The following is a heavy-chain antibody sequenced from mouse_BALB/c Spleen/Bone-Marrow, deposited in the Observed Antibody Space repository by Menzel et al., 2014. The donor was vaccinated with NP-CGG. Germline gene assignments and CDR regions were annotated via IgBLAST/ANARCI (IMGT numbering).Heavy chain of an antibody. D-gene: IGHD2-3*01. Sequence: QVQLQQSGAELVRPGSSVKISCKASGYAISSYWMNWVKQRPGQGLEWIGQIYPGDGDTNYNGKFKGKATLTEDKSSSTAYMQISSLTSEDSAVYFCARGRGWYLDYWGQGTTLTVSS. V-gene: IGHV1-80*01. J-gene: IGHJ2*01. CDR1: GYAISSYW. CDR3: ARGRGWYLDY. CDR2: IYPGDGDT.